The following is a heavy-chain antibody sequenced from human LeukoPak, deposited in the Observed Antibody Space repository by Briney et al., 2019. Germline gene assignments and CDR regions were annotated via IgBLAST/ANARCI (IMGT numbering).Heavy chain of an antibody. V-gene: IGHV3-48*03. CDR3: ARYMDYCGSGSYYMGNFGSYYYYMDV. CDR1: GFTFSSYE. CDR2: ISSSGSTI. D-gene: IGHD3-10*01. J-gene: IGHJ6*03. Sequence: HPGGSLRLSCAASGFTFSSYEMNWVRQAPGKGLEWVSYISSSGSTIYYADSVKGRFTISRDNAKNSLYLQMNSLRAEDTAVYYCARYMDYCGSGSYYMGNFGSYYYYMDVWGKGTTVTVSS.